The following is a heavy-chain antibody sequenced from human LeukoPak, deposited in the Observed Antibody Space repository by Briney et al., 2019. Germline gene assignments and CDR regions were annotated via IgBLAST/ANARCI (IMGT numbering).Heavy chain of an antibody. CDR2: ISGSGGST. V-gene: IGHV3-23*01. D-gene: IGHD6-19*01. CDR3: AKGGHSSGWVFDY. CDR1: GFTFSSYA. Sequence: GGSLRLSCAASGFTFSSYAMSWVRRAPGKGLEWVSAISGSGGSTYYADSVKGRFTISRDNSKNTLYVQMNSLRAEDTAVYYCAKGGHSSGWVFDYWGQGTLVTVSS. J-gene: IGHJ4*02.